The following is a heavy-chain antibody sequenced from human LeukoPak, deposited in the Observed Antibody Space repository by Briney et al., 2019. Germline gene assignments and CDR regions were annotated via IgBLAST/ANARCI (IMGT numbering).Heavy chain of an antibody. CDR2: ISGSGGST. CDR3: AKDLFTMVRGPGAFDI. D-gene: IGHD3-10*01. J-gene: IGHJ3*02. CDR1: GSTFSSYA. V-gene: IGHV3-23*01. Sequence: GGSLRLSCAASGSTFSSYAMSWVRQAPGKGLEWVSAISGSGGSTYYADSVKGRFTISRDNSKNTLYLQMNSLRAEDTAVYYCAKDLFTMVRGPGAFDIWGQGTMVTVSS.